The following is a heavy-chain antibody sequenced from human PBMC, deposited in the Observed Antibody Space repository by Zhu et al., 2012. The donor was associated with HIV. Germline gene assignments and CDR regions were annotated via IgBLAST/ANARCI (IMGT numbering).Heavy chain of an antibody. J-gene: IGHJ4*01. CDR1: GDSVSTTYYY. CDR2: NYYTGSP. V-gene: IGHV4-61*01. CDR3: AKVPPPXAVAEYYFDY. Sequence: QVQLQESGPGLVKPSETLSLTCTVSGDSVSTTYYYWSWIRQPPGEGLEWIGNNYYTGSPNYNPALKSRVTISIDTSKNQFSLKLRSVTAADTAVYFXAKVPPPXAVAEYYFDYWATEFWSPSP. D-gene: IGHD6-19*01.